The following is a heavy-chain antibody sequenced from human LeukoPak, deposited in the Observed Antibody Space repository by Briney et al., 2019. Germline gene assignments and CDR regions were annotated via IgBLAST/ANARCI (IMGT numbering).Heavy chain of an antibody. CDR2: ISYDGSNK. D-gene: IGHD3-10*01. J-gene: IGHJ4*02. CDR1: GFTFSSYA. V-gene: IGHV3-30-3*01. Sequence: GGSLRLSCAASGFTFSSYAMHWVRQAPGKGLEWVAVISYDGSNKYYADSVKGRFTISRDNSKNTLYLQMNRLRAEDTAVYYCARKRYGSGSPFDYWGQGTLVTVSS. CDR3: ARKRYGSGSPFDY.